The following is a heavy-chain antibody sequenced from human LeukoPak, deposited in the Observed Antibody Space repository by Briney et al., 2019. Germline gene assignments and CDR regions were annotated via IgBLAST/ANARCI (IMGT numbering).Heavy chain of an antibody. J-gene: IGHJ4*02. Sequence: SGGSLRLSCAASGFTFSSYSMTWVRQAPGKGLEWVSAISGSGGSTYYADSVKGRFTISRDNSKNTLYLQMNSLRAEDTAVYYCAKAVYDYVWGSYRIALDYWGQGTLVTVSS. D-gene: IGHD3-16*02. V-gene: IGHV3-23*01. CDR3: AKAVYDYVWGSYRIALDY. CDR2: ISGSGGST. CDR1: GFTFSSYS.